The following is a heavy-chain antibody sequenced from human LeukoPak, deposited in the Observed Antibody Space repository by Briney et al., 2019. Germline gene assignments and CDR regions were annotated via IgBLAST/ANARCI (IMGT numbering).Heavy chain of an antibody. CDR2: IGTAGDT. Sequence: GGSLRLSCAASGFTFSSYDMHWVRQATGKGLEWVSAIGTAGDTYYPGSVKGRFTISRENAKNSLYLQMNSLKTEDTAVYYCTTDRGYCSGGSCYLFSPDAFDIWGQGTMVTVSS. V-gene: IGHV3-13*01. CDR1: GFTFSSYD. CDR3: TTDRGYCSGGSCYLFSPDAFDI. D-gene: IGHD2-15*01. J-gene: IGHJ3*02.